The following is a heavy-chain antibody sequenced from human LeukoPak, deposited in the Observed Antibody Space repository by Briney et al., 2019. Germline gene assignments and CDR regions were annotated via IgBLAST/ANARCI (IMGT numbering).Heavy chain of an antibody. CDR1: GYTFTSYA. CDR2: IIPIFGTA. Sequence: GASVKVSCKASGYTFTSYAIGWVRQAPGQGLEWMGGIIPIFGTANYAQKFQGRVTITTDESTSTAYMELSSLRSEDTAVYYCAIGEYYGSGSYWDPYYFDYWGQGTLVTVSS. J-gene: IGHJ4*02. D-gene: IGHD3-10*01. CDR3: AIGEYYGSGSYWDPYYFDY. V-gene: IGHV1-69*05.